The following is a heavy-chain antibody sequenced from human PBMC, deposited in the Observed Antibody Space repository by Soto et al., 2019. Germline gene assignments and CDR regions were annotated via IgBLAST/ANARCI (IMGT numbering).Heavy chain of an antibody. Sequence: GGSLRLSCAASGFTFSSHSMNWVRQAPGEGLEYVASMTPDSDYIFYADSVKGRFTISRDNAKNSLFLQMDSLRAEDTALYYCARERTSSLLLDYRGQGALVTVSS. CDR1: GFTFSSHS. CDR3: ARERTSSLLLDY. V-gene: IGHV3-21*01. J-gene: IGHJ4*02. CDR2: MTPDSDYI. D-gene: IGHD2-2*01.